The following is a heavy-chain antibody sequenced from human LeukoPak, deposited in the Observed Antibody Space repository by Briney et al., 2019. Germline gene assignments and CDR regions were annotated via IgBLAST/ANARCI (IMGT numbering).Heavy chain of an antibody. CDR1: GYTFTSYG. CDR2: ISAYNGNT. J-gene: IGHJ6*03. V-gene: IGHV1-18*01. Sequence: ASVKVSCKASGYTFTSYGISWVRQAPGQGLEWMGWISAYNGNTNYAQKLQGRVTMTTDTSTSTAYMELRSLRSDDTAVYYCARVASGSYSYYYYYMDVWGKGTTVTISS. CDR3: ARVASGSYSYYYYYMDV. D-gene: IGHD1-26*01.